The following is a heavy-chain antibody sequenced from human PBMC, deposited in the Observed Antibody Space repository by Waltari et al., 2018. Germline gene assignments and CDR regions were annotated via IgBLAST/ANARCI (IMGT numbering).Heavy chain of an antibody. J-gene: IGHJ5*02. CDR3: ATSLELSWFDP. CDR1: GGPFSCYA. CDR2: IIPILGIA. D-gene: IGHD1-7*01. Sequence: QVQLVQSGAEVKKPGSSVKVSCTASGGPFSCYAISWVRQAPGQGLEWMGRIIPILGIANYAQKFQGRVTITADKSTSTAYMELSSLRSEDTAVYYCATSLELSWFDPWGQGTLVTV. V-gene: IGHV1-69*09.